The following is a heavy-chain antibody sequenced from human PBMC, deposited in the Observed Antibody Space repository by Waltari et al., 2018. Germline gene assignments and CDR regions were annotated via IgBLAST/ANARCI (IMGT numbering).Heavy chain of an antibody. V-gene: IGHV1-24*01. CDR3: ATSPIALFGTLY. CDR1: GNTLPELS. Sequence: QVQLVQSGAEVKKPGASVKVSGKVSGNTLPELSMHWVRQAPGKGLEWMGGFDPEDGETIYAQSFQGRVTMTEDTSTDTAYMEVSSLRSEDTAVYYCATSPIALFGTLYWGQGTLVTVSS. CDR2: FDPEDGET. D-gene: IGHD6-13*01. J-gene: IGHJ4*02.